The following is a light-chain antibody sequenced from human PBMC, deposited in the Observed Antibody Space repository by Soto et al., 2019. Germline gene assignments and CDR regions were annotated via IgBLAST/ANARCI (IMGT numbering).Light chain of an antibody. CDR2: DAS. CDR1: QSVSSY. J-gene: IGKJ3*01. CDR3: QQHGGSPPT. Sequence: EIVLTQSPATLSLSPGERATLSCRASQSVSSYLAWYQQKPGQAPRLLIYDASNTATGIPARFSGSGSGTDFTLTISSLEPEDFGVYYCQQHGGSPPTFGPGTKVDIK. V-gene: IGKV3-11*01.